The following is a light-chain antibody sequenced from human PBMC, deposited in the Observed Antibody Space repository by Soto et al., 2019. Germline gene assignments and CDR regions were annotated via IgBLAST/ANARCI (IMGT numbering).Light chain of an antibody. J-gene: IGLJ1*01. Sequence: LTQPASVSGSPGQSITISCTGTSSDVGSYNLVSWYQQHPGKAPKLMIYEGSKRPSGVSNRFSGSKSGNTASLTISGLQAEDEADYYCCSYAGSSTFEVFGTGTKVPS. CDR3: CSYAGSSTFEV. CDR2: EGS. CDR1: SSDVGSYNL. V-gene: IGLV2-23*03.